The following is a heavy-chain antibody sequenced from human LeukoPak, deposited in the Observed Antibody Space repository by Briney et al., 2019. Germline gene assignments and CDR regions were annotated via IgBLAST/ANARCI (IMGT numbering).Heavy chain of an antibody. CDR2: IYYSGST. Sequence: SETLSLTCTVSGDSISTSTFYWGWIRQPPGKGLEWIGSIYYSGSTYYNPSLKSRVTMFVDTSKNQFSLKLNSVTAADTAVYFCASRPVQLWSDHWGQGALVTVSS. CDR1: GDSISTSTFY. CDR3: ASRPVQLWSDH. V-gene: IGHV4-39*01. D-gene: IGHD5-18*01. J-gene: IGHJ4*02.